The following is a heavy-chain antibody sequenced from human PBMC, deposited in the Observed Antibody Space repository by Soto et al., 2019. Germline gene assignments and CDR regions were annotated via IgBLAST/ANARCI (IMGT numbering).Heavy chain of an antibody. J-gene: IGHJ4*02. Sequence: DVQLLESGGGLVQPEGSLRLSCAASGFTFSSYAMGWVRQGPGKGLEWVAVVSIGGSTHYADSVRGRFTISRDNSKNTLSLQMHSLTAEDTAVYFCAKRRGAGGHFDYWGPGVLVTVSS. CDR2: VSIGGST. D-gene: IGHD2-15*01. CDR1: GFTFSSYA. CDR3: AKRRGAGGHFDY. V-gene: IGHV3-23*01.